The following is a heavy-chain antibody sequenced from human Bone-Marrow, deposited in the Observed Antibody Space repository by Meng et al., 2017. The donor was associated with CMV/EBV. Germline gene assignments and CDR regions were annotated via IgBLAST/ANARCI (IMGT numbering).Heavy chain of an antibody. J-gene: IGHJ4*02. CDR2: ISTSSSYI. CDR1: RFIFSSYT. D-gene: IGHD7-27*01. V-gene: IGHV3-21*06. CDR3: ARETTGDYFDY. Sequence: GESLKISCAASRFIFSSYTMNWVRQAPGKGLEWVSSISTSSSYIFYADSVKGRFTISRDNAKNSLYLQMNSLRAEDTAVYYCARETTGDYFDYWGQGTLVPVSS.